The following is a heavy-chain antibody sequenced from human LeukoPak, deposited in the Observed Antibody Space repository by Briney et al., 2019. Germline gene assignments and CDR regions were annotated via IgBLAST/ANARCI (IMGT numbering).Heavy chain of an antibody. D-gene: IGHD2-21*02. CDR1: GFTFSTYG. J-gene: IGHJ4*02. CDR2: IQYDGSNK. Sequence: PGGSLRLSCAASGFTFSTYGMHWVRQAPGKGLEWVTFIQYDGSNKYDADSVKGRFTISRDNAKNSLYLQMNSLRAEDTAVYYCARDCGGDCDSGDYWGQGTLVTVSS. CDR3: ARDCGGDCDSGDY. V-gene: IGHV3-30*02.